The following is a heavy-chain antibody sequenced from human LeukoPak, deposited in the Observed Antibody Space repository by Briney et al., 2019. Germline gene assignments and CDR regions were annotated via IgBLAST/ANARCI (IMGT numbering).Heavy chain of an antibody. CDR3: ARLNSYGPQNWFDP. V-gene: IGHV4-59*01. J-gene: IGHJ5*02. CDR1: GGSISSYY. CDR2: IYYSGST. Sequence: SETLSLTCTVSGGSISSYYWSWIQQPPGKGLEWIGYIYYSGSTNYNPSLKSRVTISVDTSKNQFSLKLSSVTAADTAVYYCARLNSYGPQNWFDPWGQGTLVTVSS. D-gene: IGHD5-18*01.